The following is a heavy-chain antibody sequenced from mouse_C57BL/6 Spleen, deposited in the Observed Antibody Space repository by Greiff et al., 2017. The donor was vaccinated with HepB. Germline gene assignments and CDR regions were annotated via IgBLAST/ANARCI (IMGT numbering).Heavy chain of an antibody. CDR2: ISYDGSN. CDR3: ARDNGLLYYYAMDY. V-gene: IGHV3-6*01. Sequence: EVKLLESGPGLVKPSPSLSLTCSVTGYSITSGYYWNWIRQFPGNKLEWMGYISYDGSNNYNPSLKNRISITRDTSKNQFFLKLNSVTTEDTATYYCARDNGLLYYYAMDYWGQGTSVTVSS. J-gene: IGHJ4*01. CDR1: GYSITSGYY. D-gene: IGHD3-1*01.